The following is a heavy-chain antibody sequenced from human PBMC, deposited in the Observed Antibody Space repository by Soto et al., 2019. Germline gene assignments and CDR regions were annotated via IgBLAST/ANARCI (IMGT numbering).Heavy chain of an antibody. CDR2: IYYSGST. D-gene: IGHD3-3*01. V-gene: IGHV4-59*12. J-gene: IGHJ2*01. Sequence: PSETLSLTCTVSGGSISSYYWSWIRQPPGKGLEWIGYIYYSGSTNYNPSLKGRVTISVDTSKNQFSLKLSSVTAADTAVYYCARDLGGGVPQLRHWYFDLWGRGTLVTVSS. CDR3: ARDLGGGVPQLRHWYFDL. CDR1: GGSISSYY.